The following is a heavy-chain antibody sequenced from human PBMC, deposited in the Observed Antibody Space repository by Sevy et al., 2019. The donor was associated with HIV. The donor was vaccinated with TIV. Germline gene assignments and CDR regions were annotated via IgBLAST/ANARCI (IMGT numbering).Heavy chain of an antibody. Sequence: SETLSLTCTVSGGPISVYYWTWIRQSPGKGLEYIGYIYYTGSTNYNPSLKSRVTISLDTSKNQFSLNLNSVTAADSAVYYCARAPPVRSGDDSLNWFDPWGQGTLVTVSS. V-gene: IGHV4-59*01. J-gene: IGHJ5*02. CDR3: ARAPPVRSGDDSLNWFDP. CDR2: IYYTGST. CDR1: GGPISVYY. D-gene: IGHD5-12*01.